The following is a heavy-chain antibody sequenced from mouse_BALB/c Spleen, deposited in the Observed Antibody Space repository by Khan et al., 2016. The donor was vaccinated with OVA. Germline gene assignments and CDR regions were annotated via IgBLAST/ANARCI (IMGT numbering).Heavy chain of an antibody. J-gene: IGHJ3*01. V-gene: IGHV5-6*01. CDR1: GFTFSTYG. D-gene: IGHD1-1*01. CDR2: VNTGGSYT. CDR3: ARLAYYYDSEGFAY. Sequence: EVQGVESGGDLVKPGGSLKLSCAASGFTFSTYGMSWVRQTPDKRLEWVATVNTGGSYTYYPDSVKGRFTISRDNAKNTLYLQMSRLKSEDTAMFYCARLAYYYDSEGFAYWGQGSLVTVSA.